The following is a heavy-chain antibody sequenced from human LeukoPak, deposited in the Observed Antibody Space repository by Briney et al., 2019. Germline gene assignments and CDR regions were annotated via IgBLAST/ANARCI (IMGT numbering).Heavy chain of an antibody. CDR2: IIPIFGTA. V-gene: IGHV1-69*13. D-gene: IGHD4-11*01. Sequence: SVKVSCKASGGTFSSYAISWVRQAPGQGLEWMGGIIPIFGTANYAQKFQGRVTITADESTSTAYMELSSLRSEDTAVYYCATHDYSTLYNWFDPWGQGTLVTVSS. J-gene: IGHJ5*02. CDR3: ATHDYSTLYNWFDP. CDR1: GGTFSSYA.